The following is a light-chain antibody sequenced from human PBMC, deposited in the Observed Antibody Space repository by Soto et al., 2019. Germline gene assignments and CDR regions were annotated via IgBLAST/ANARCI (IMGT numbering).Light chain of an antibody. CDR1: QDISNY. J-gene: IGKJ3*01. Sequence: DIPMTQSPSSLSASVGDRVTITCQASQDISNYLNWYQQKPGKAPKLLIYDASNLETGVPSRFSGSGSGTDFTFTISSLQPEDIATYYCQQFTFFGPGTKVDIK. CDR3: QQFTF. CDR2: DAS. V-gene: IGKV1-33*01.